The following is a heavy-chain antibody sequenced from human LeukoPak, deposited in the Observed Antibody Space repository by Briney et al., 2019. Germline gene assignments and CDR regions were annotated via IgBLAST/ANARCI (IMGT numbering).Heavy chain of an antibody. Sequence: ASVKVSCKASGYIFSSYYMHWVRQAPGQGLEWMGIINPSGGSTTYAQKFQGRVTVTSDTSTSTGYMELSSLRSEDTAVYYCARQSVRPGASPLFDYWGQGTLVTVSS. CDR3: ARQSVRPGASPLFDY. V-gene: IGHV1-46*01. CDR1: GYIFSSYY. CDR2: INPSGGST. D-gene: IGHD1-14*01. J-gene: IGHJ4*02.